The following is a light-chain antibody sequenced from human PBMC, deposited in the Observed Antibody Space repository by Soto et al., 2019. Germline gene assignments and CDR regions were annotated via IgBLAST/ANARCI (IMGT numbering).Light chain of an antibody. CDR1: SSNIGAGYD. Sequence: QSVLTQPPSVSGAPGQRVTISCTGSSSNIGAGYDVHWHHQLPGRAPKLLIYGNSNRPSGVPDRFSGSKSGTSASLAITGLQAEDEADYYCQSYDSSLSGSVFGGGTKLTVL. CDR3: QSYDSSLSGSV. V-gene: IGLV1-40*01. J-gene: IGLJ2*01. CDR2: GNS.